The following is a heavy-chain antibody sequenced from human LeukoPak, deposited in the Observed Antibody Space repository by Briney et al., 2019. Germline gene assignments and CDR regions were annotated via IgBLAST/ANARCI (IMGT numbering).Heavy chain of an antibody. J-gene: IGHJ4*02. V-gene: IGHV3-21*01. CDR3: ARDLRQGYYDSSGYYVFDY. CDR1: GFTFSTYN. CDR2: ISTTNTYI. D-gene: IGHD3-22*01. Sequence: TGGSLRLSCAASGFTFSTYNMHWVRQAPGKGLEWVSSISTTNTYINYADSVKGRFTISRDNARNSLYLQMNSLRAEDTAVYYCARDLRQGYYDSSGYYVFDYWGQGTLVTVSS.